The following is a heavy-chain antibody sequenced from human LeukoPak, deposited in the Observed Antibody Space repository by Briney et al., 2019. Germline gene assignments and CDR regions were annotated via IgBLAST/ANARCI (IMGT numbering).Heavy chain of an antibody. V-gene: IGHV4-61*01. CDR1: GGSISSSSYY. CDR2: IYYSGSS. D-gene: IGHD5-12*01. CDR3: ARANRYDLFFDY. J-gene: IGHJ4*02. Sequence: SETLSLTCTVSGGSISSSSYYWSWIRQPPGKGLEWIGYIYYSGSSNYNLSLKSRVTISVDTSKNQISLKLSSVTAADTAVYYCARANRYDLFFDYWGQGTLVTVSS.